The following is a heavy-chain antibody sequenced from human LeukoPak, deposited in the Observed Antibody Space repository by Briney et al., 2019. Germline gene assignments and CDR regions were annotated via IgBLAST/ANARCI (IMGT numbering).Heavy chain of an antibody. CDR3: ARSPDGYVNYDSSGYYPRVGFDP. V-gene: IGHV5-51*01. J-gene: IGHJ5*02. CDR2: IYPGDSDT. CDR1: GYSFTSYW. D-gene: IGHD3-22*01. Sequence: GESLKISCKGSGYSFTSYWIGWVRQMPGKGLEWMGIIYPGDSDTRYSPSFQGQVTISAGKSISTAYLQWSSLKASDTAMYYCARSPDGYVNYDSSGYYPRVGFDPWGQGTLVTVSS.